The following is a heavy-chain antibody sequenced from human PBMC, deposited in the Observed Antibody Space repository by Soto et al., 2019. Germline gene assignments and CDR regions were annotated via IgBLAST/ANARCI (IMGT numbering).Heavy chain of an antibody. V-gene: IGHV4-31*03. CDR1: GDSISSGGYY. D-gene: IGHD3-3*01. J-gene: IGHJ5*02. Sequence: SETLSLTCTVSGDSISSGGYYWSWIRQRPGEGLEWIGYIYYSGSTYYNPSLKSRATISVDTSKNQFSLKLNSVTAADTAAYYCTRDPNPIFDTWGQGTLVTVSS. CDR3: TRDPNPIFDT. CDR2: IYYSGST.